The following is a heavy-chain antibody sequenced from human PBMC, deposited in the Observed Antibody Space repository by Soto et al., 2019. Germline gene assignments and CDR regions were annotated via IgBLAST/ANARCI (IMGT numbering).Heavy chain of an antibody. J-gene: IGHJ6*02. CDR3: AREGFIRIQLWFSHCYYYGMDV. CDR2: ISAYNGNT. D-gene: IGHD5-18*01. Sequence: GASVKVSCKASGYTFTSYGISWVRQAPGQGLEWMGWISAYNGNTNYAQKLQGRVTMTTDTSTSTAYMELRSLRSDDTAVYYCAREGFIRIQLWFSHCYYYGMDVWGQGTTVTVSS. V-gene: IGHV1-18*04. CDR1: GYTFTSYG.